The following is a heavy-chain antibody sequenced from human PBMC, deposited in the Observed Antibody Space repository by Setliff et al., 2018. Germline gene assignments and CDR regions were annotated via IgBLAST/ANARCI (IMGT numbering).Heavy chain of an antibody. V-gene: IGHV1-2*02. CDR1: GFTFTDHY. Sequence: ASVKVSCKASGFTFTDHYMHWVRRAPGQGLEWMGWINLHGGGTNYAQNFQGRVTMTMDTSISTAYMELSGLRSDDTALYYCARGRIGSTWTGDYWGQGALVTGS. CDR2: INLHGGGT. J-gene: IGHJ4*02. CDR3: ARGRIGSTWTGDY. D-gene: IGHD2-2*01.